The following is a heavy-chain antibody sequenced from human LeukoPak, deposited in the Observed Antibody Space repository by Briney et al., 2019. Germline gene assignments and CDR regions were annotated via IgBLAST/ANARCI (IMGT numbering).Heavy chain of an antibody. Sequence: GGSLRLSCAASGFTFSSYAMSWVRQAPGKGLEWVSAISGSGSSTYYVDSVKGRFTISSDISKNTLFLQMNSLRAEDTAIYYCAKHVQDYYDSSGSRSYDYWGQGTLVTVSS. CDR1: GFTFSSYA. CDR3: AKHVQDYYDSSGSRSYDY. V-gene: IGHV3-23*01. D-gene: IGHD3-22*01. J-gene: IGHJ4*02. CDR2: ISGSGSST.